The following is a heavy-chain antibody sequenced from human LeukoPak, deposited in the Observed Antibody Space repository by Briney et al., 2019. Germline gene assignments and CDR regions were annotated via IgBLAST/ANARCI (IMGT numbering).Heavy chain of an antibody. CDR3: ARESTSAGVDI. J-gene: IGHJ3*02. D-gene: IGHD7-27*01. V-gene: IGHV3-66*01. Sequence: GGSLRLPCAASGFTFSSYWMSWVRQAPGKGLEWVSVIYSGGSTYYADSVKGRFTISRDNSKNTLYLQMNSLRAEDTAVYYCARESTSAGVDIWGQGTMVTVSS. CDR2: IYSGGST. CDR1: GFTFSSYW.